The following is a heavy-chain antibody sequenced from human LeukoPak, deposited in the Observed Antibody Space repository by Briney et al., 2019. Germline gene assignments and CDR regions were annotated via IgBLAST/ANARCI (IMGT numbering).Heavy chain of an antibody. V-gene: IGHV1-18*01. J-gene: IGHJ5*02. Sequence: ASVKVSCEASGYTFTSYGFTWVRQAPGQGLEWMGWISAYNGNTNYAQRLQGRVTMTTDTSTNTAYMELRNLRSDDTAVYYCARGGSIAARRNWFDPWGQGTLVTVSS. D-gene: IGHD6-6*01. CDR3: ARGGSIAARRNWFDP. CDR2: ISAYNGNT. CDR1: GYTFTSYG.